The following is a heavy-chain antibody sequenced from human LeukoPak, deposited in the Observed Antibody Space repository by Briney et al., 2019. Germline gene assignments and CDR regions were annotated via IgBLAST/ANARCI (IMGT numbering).Heavy chain of an antibody. Sequence: VASVKVSCKASGYTFTNFDINWVRQATGQGLEWMGWVNPDSGDAGYAQKFQGRVTMTRDTSISTAYMELTSLTSDDTAVYYCARVASFGENWFDPWGQGTLVTVSS. CDR3: ARVASFGENWFDP. CDR1: GYTFTNFD. D-gene: IGHD3-10*01. CDR2: VNPDSGDA. J-gene: IGHJ5*02. V-gene: IGHV1-8*01.